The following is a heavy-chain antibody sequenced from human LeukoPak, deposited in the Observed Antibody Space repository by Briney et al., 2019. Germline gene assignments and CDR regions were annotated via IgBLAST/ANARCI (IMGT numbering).Heavy chain of an antibody. CDR2: ISGSGGST. D-gene: IGHD6-13*01. CDR3: AKGGGSSWSSDYYYYGMDV. V-gene: IGHV3-23*01. J-gene: IGHJ6*02. CDR1: GFTFSSYA. Sequence: PGGSLRLSCAASGFTFSSYAMSWVRQAPGKGLEWVSAISGSGGSTYYADSVKGRLTISRDNSKNTLYLQMNSPRAEETAVYYCAKGGGSSWSSDYYYYGMDVWGQGTTVTVSS.